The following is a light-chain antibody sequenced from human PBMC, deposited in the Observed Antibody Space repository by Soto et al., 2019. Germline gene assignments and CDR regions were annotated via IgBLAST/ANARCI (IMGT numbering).Light chain of an antibody. CDR2: AAS. CDR1: QGISSY. J-gene: IGKJ1*01. Sequence: DIQLTQSPSFLSASVGDRVTITCRASQGISSYLAWYQQQPGKAPKLLIYAASTLQSGVPSRFSGSGSGTEFTLTISSLQPEDFATYYCHQLNSYPLTFGQGTKVEI. CDR3: HQLNSYPLT. V-gene: IGKV1-9*01.